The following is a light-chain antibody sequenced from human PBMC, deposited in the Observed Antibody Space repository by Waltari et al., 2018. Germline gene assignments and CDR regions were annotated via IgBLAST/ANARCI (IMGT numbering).Light chain of an antibody. Sequence: DIQMTQSPSPVPASVGDRVTLTCRASQNINDWLAWYQQKPGKAPKLLIHRASTLDSGAPSRFSGSGFGTEFTLTINSLQPDDFSTYYCLQYDRHPWTFGQGTQVQIK. CDR3: LQYDRHPWT. CDR1: QNINDW. CDR2: RAS. J-gene: IGKJ1*01. V-gene: IGKV1-5*03.